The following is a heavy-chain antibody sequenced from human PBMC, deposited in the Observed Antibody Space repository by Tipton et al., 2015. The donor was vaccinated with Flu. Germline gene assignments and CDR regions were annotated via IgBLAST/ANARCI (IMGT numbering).Heavy chain of an antibody. J-gene: IGHJ4*02. D-gene: IGHD5-12*01. CDR1: GGSISSGGYY. Sequence: TLSLTCTVSGGSISSGGYYWSWIRQHPGKGLEWIGYIYYSGSTCYNPSLKSRVTISVDTSKNQFSLKLSSVTAADTAVYYCARGGATGEDYFDYWGQGTLVTVSS. V-gene: IGHV4-31*03. CDR2: IYYSGST. CDR3: ARGGATGEDYFDY.